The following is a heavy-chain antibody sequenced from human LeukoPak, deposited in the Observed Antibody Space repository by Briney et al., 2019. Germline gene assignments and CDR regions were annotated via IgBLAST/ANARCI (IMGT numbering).Heavy chain of an antibody. J-gene: IGHJ3*02. CDR2: INPNSGGT. Sequence: ASVKVSCKASGYIFTGYYMHWVRQAPGQGLEWMGWINPNSGGTNYAQKFQGRVTMTRDTSISTAYMELSRLRSDDTAVYYCARERLGYCSSTSCVGDDAFDIWGQGTMVTVSS. CDR3: ARERLGYCSSTSCVGDDAFDI. V-gene: IGHV1-2*02. CDR1: GYIFTGYY. D-gene: IGHD2-2*01.